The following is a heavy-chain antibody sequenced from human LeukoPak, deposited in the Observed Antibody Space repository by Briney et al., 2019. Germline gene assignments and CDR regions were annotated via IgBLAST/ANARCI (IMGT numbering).Heavy chain of an antibody. Sequence: GGSLRLSCAASGFTFSSYGMDWVRQAPGKGLEWVAFIRYNGSNKYYADSVKGRFTISRDNSKNTLYLQMNSLRAEDTAVYYCAITLGSEDPLFDYWGHRTLVTVSS. CDR2: IRYNGSNK. CDR3: AITLGSEDPLFDY. D-gene: IGHD7-27*01. J-gene: IGHJ4*01. CDR1: GFTFSSYG. V-gene: IGHV3-30*02.